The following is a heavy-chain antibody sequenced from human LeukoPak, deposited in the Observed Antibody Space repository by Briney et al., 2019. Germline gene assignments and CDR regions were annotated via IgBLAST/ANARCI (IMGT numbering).Heavy chain of an antibody. V-gene: IGHV4-34*01. CDR2: INHSGST. D-gene: IGHD3-9*01. Sequence: NSSETLSLTCAVYGGSFSGYYWSWIRQPPGKGLEWIGEINHSGSTNYNPSLKSRVTISVDTSKNQFSLELSSVTAADTAVYYCARLGLRYFDWLLYYFDYWGQGTLVTVSS. CDR3: ARLGLRYFDWLLYYFDY. J-gene: IGHJ4*02. CDR1: GGSFSGYY.